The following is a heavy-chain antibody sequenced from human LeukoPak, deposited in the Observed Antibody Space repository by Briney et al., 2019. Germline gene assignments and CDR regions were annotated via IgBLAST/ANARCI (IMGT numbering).Heavy chain of an antibody. J-gene: IGHJ4*02. CDR1: GFTFDDYA. CDR2: ISWNSGSI. V-gene: IGHV3-9*01. Sequence: GGSLRLSCAASGFTFDDYAMHWVRQAPGKGLEWVSGISWNSGSIGYADSVKGLFTISRDNAKNSLYLQMNSLRAEDTALYYCAKAAGDWGQGTLVTVSS. CDR3: AKAAGD. D-gene: IGHD3-10*01.